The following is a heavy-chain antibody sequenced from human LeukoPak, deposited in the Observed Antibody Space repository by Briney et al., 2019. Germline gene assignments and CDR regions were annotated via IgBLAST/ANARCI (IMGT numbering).Heavy chain of an antibody. V-gene: IGHV4-39*07. J-gene: IGHJ3*02. Sequence: SETLSLTCTVSGGSISSSSYSWGWIRQPPGKGLEWIGSISYSGTYYNPSLKSRVTISVDTSKNQFSLKLSSVTAADTAVYYCARVLYPERFLEWFVANRALEKYAFDIWGQGTMVTVSS. CDR3: ARVLYPERFLEWFVANRALEKYAFDI. D-gene: IGHD3-3*01. CDR2: ISYSGT. CDR1: GGSISSSSYS.